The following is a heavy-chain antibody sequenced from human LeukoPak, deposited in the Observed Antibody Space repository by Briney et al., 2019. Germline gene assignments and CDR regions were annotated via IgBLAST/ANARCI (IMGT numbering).Heavy chain of an antibody. CDR2: ISSSGSTI. CDR3: AREDSSSWYFRDYYYGMDV. V-gene: IGHV3-48*03. Sequence: GGSLRLSCAASGFTFSSYEMNWVRQAPGKGLEWVSYISSSGSTIYYADSVKGRFTISRDNAKNSLYLQMNSLRAEDTAAYYCAREDSSSWYFRDYYYGMDVWGQGTTVTVSS. D-gene: IGHD6-13*01. CDR1: GFTFSSYE. J-gene: IGHJ6*02.